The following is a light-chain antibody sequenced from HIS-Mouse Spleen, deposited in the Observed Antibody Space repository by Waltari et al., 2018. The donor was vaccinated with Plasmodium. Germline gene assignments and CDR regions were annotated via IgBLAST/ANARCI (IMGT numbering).Light chain of an antibody. CDR3: CSYAGSSTYYV. Sequence: QSALTQPASVSGSPGQSITICCPGTSSDVGSYNLVPWYQQHPGKAPKLMIYEGSKRPSGVSNRFSGSKSGNTASLTISGLQAEDEADYYCCSYAGSSTYYVFGTGTKVTVL. V-gene: IGLV2-23*01. CDR1: SSDVGSYNL. J-gene: IGLJ1*01. CDR2: EGS.